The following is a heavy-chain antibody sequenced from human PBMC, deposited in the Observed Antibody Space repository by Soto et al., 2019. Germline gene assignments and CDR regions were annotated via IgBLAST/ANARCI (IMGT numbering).Heavy chain of an antibody. V-gene: IGHV1-46*01. CDR3: ARCSGGTCYASYAFDI. CDR2: INPSGGST. CDR1: GYTFPSYY. Sequence: ASVKVSCKASGYTFPSYYIHWVRQAPGQGLEWMGIINPSGGSTKYAQNLQGRVTLITDTSTSTAYMELRSLMYDDTAVYYCARCSGGTCYASYAFDIWGQGTMVTVSS. J-gene: IGHJ3*02. D-gene: IGHD2-15*01.